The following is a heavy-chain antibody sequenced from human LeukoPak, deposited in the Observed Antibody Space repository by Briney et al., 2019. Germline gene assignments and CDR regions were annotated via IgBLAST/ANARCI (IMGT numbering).Heavy chain of an antibody. Sequence: GGSLRLSCAASGFTLSSYSMNWVRQAPGKGLEWVSFISTSSSYIYYADSVKGRFTISRDNAKNSLNLQMNSLRPEDTAVYYCARDRLPSHQDDFDYWGQGTLVTVSS. D-gene: IGHD3-3*01. CDR2: ISTSSSYI. CDR1: GFTLSSYS. CDR3: ARDRLPSHQDDFDY. J-gene: IGHJ4*02. V-gene: IGHV3-21*01.